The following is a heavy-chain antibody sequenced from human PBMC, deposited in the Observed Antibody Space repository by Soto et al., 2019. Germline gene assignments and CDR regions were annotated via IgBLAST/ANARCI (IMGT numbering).Heavy chain of an antibody. CDR3: ATAGLDYYGMDV. Sequence: ASVKVSCKVSGYTLTELSMHWVRQAPGKGLEWMGGFDPEDGETIYAQKFQGRVTMTEDTSTDTAYMELSSLRSEDTAVYYCATAGLDYYGMDVCGQGTTVTVSS. V-gene: IGHV1-24*01. D-gene: IGHD3-10*01. J-gene: IGHJ6*02. CDR1: GYTLTELS. CDR2: FDPEDGET.